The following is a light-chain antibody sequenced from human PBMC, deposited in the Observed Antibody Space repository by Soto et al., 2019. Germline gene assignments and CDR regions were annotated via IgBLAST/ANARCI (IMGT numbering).Light chain of an antibody. J-gene: IGLJ1*01. CDR3: SSYTSSSTL. Sequence: QSALTQPASVSGSPGQLITISCTGTSSDVGSYNYVSWYQQHPGKAPKLMIYEVSDRPSGISSRFSGSKSGNTASLTISGLQTEDEADYYCSSYTSSSTLFGTGTKLTVL. V-gene: IGLV2-14*01. CDR2: EVS. CDR1: SSDVGSYNY.